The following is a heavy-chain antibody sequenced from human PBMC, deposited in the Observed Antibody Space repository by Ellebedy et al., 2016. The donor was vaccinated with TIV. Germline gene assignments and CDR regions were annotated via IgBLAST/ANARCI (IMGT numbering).Heavy chain of an antibody. CDR2: IRGKAFGGTT. V-gene: IGHV3-49*04. J-gene: IGHJ5*02. CDR1: GFTFGDYA. Sequence: GGSLRLSCTVGGFTFGDYAMSWVRQAPGKGLEWVAFIRGKAFGGTTEYAASVKGRFTVSRDDSKSIAYLEMNSLKTEDTAVYYCTRYFDSRGNSQVIGSFLFDPWGQGALVTVSS. D-gene: IGHD3-22*01. CDR3: TRYFDSRGNSQVIGSFLFDP.